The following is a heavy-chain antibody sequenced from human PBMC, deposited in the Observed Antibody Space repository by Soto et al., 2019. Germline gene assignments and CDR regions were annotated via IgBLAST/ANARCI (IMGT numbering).Heavy chain of an antibody. V-gene: IGHV3-7*01. CDR2: IKQDGSEK. CDR3: ARVLPAYYDFWSGYYHFDY. Sequence: PGESLKISCAASGFTFSSYWMSWVRQAPGKGLEWVANIKQDGSEKYYVDSVKGRFTISRDNAKNSLYLQMSSLRAEDTAVYYCARVLPAYYDFWSGYYHFDYWGQGTLVTVSS. CDR1: GFTFSSYW. D-gene: IGHD3-3*01. J-gene: IGHJ4*02.